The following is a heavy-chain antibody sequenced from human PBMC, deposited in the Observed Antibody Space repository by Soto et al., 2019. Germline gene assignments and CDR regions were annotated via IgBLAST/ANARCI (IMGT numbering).Heavy chain of an antibody. D-gene: IGHD1-1*01. V-gene: IGHV3-15*01. CDR3: TTDPHSTGTKY. Sequence: EVQVVESGGGLVKPGGSLRLSCAASGFSFSDAWMTWVRQAPGAGLEWVGHIKSKTDGGTTDYAAPVKGRFTISRDASKTMVYLQMNSLRTEDTAVYYCTTDPHSTGTKYWGQGTLVTVSS. J-gene: IGHJ4*02. CDR1: GFSFSDAW. CDR2: IKSKTDGGTT.